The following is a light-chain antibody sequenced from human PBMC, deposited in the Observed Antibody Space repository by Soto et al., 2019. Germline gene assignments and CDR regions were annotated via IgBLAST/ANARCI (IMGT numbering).Light chain of an antibody. CDR2: GAS. CDR1: QSVSASY. V-gene: IGKV3-20*01. Sequence: EIVLTQSPGTLSLSPGERATLSCRASQSVSASYVAWYQQKPGQGPRLLIYGASSRATGIPDRFSGSGSGTDFTLTISRLEPDEFAVYYCQQYGGSPGTFGQGTKLQI. CDR3: QQYGGSPGT. J-gene: IGKJ1*01.